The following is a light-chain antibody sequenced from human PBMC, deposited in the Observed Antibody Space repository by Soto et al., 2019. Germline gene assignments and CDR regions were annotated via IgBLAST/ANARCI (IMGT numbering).Light chain of an antibody. Sequence: EIVLTQSPATLSLSPGERATLSCRASQSVSSYLAWYQQKPGQAPRLLIYDASNRATGIPARFSGSGSGTDLPRTISSLEPEDFAVYYCQQRSNWPTTFGGGTKVEIK. CDR3: QQRSNWPTT. V-gene: IGKV3-11*01. CDR1: QSVSSY. J-gene: IGKJ4*01. CDR2: DAS.